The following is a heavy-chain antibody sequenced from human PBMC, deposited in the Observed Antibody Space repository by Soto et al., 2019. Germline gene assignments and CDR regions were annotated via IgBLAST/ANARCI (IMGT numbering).Heavy chain of an antibody. D-gene: IGHD1-26*01. CDR3: ARDIVGATRGYYYGMDV. CDR2: IIPIFGTA. Sequence: SVKVSCKASGGTFSSYAISWVRQAPGQGLEWMGGIIPIFGTANYAQKFQGRVTITADESTSTAYMELSSLRSEDTAVYYCARDIVGATRGYYYGMDVWGQGTTVTSP. J-gene: IGHJ6*02. CDR1: GGTFSSYA. V-gene: IGHV1-69*13.